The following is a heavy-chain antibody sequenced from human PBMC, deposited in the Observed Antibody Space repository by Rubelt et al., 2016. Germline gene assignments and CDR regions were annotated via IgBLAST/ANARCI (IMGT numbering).Heavy chain of an antibody. J-gene: IGHJ6*03. D-gene: IGHD6-6*01. Sequence: LEWVGRVKSKTDGGTTDYAAPVKGRFTISRDDSKNTLYLQMNSLRVEDTAVYYCARTAPYSSSTNYYYMDVWGKGTTVTVSS. V-gene: IGHV3-15*01. CDR3: ARTAPYSSSTNYYYMDV. CDR2: VKSKTDGGTT.